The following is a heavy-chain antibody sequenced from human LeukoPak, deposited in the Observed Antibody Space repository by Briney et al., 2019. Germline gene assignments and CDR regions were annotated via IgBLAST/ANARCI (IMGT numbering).Heavy chain of an antibody. V-gene: IGHV1-46*01. Sequence: ASVKVSCKASGYSFTSHYMHWVRQAPGQGLEWMGLINPSGSSTLYAQKFQGRVTMTRDMSTTTDYMELSSLRSEDTAVYYCARSPLGYDSSGLDYWGQGTLVTVSS. J-gene: IGHJ4*02. CDR3: ARSPLGYDSSGLDY. CDR2: INPSGSST. CDR1: GYSFTSHY. D-gene: IGHD3-22*01.